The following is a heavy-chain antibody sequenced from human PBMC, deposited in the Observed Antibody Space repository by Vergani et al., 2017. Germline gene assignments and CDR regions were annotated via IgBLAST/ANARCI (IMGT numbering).Heavy chain of an antibody. J-gene: IGHJ2*01. V-gene: IGHV1-46*01. CDR1: GYTFTSYY. CDR2: INPSGGST. CDR3: ARRGYCGGDCYSGRYWYFDL. Sequence: QVQLVQSGAEVKKPGASVKVSCKASGYTFTSYYMHWVRQAPGQGLEWMGIINPSGGSTSYAQKFQGRVTMTRDTSTSTVYMELSSLRSEDTAVYYCARRGYCGGDCYSGRYWYFDLWGRGTLVTVSS. D-gene: IGHD2-21*02.